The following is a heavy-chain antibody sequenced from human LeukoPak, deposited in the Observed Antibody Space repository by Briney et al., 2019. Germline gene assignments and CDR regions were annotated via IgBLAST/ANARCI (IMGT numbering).Heavy chain of an antibody. CDR1: GFTFSSYA. V-gene: IGHV3-23*01. CDR3: AKSWGYTRPYYNYMDV. J-gene: IGHJ6*03. D-gene: IGHD3-16*02. Sequence: GGSLRLSCAASGFTFSSYAMSWVRQAPGKGLEWVSAISGSGGSTYYADSVKGRFTISRDNSKNTLSLQMNGLRPEDTAVYYCAKSWGYTRPYYNYMDVWGKGTTVTVSS. CDR2: ISGSGGST.